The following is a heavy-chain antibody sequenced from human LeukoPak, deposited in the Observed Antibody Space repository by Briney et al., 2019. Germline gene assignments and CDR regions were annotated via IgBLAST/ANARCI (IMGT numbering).Heavy chain of an antibody. Sequence: SETLSLTCAVYGGSFSGYYWSWIRQPPGKGLEWIGEINHSGSTNYNPSLKSRVTISVDTSKNQFSLKLSSVTAADTAVYYCARDDSNYVGGYYYYNMDVWGKGTTVTVSS. CDR2: INHSGST. J-gene: IGHJ6*03. CDR1: GGSFSGYY. CDR3: ARDDSNYVGGYYYYNMDV. D-gene: IGHD4-11*01. V-gene: IGHV4-34*01.